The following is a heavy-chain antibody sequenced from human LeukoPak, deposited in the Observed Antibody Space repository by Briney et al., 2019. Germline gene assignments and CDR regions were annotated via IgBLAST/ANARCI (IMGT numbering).Heavy chain of an antibody. Sequence: GGSLRLSCAASGFTLSDYYMSWIRQAPGKGLGWVSYSSSSGSTIYYADSVKGRFTISRDNAKNSLYLQMNSLRAEDTAVYYCARDPIVVVPAAQRTFDIWGQGTMVTVSS. CDR1: GFTLSDYY. CDR3: ARDPIVVVPAAQRTFDI. D-gene: IGHD2-2*01. CDR2: SSSSGSTI. J-gene: IGHJ3*02. V-gene: IGHV3-11*04.